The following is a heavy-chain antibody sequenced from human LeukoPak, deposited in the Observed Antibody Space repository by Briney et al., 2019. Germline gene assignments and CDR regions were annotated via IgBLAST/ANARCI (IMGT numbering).Heavy chain of an antibody. CDR2: IKQDGSEK. Sequence: GGSLRLSCAASGFTFSSYWMSWVRQAPGKGLEWVANIKQDGSEKYYVDSVKGRFTISRDNAKNSLYLQMNSLRAEDTAVYYCARDLNQWLVTPLFDYWGQGTLVTVSS. D-gene: IGHD6-19*01. V-gene: IGHV3-7*01. CDR3: ARDLNQWLVTPLFDY. CDR1: GFTFSSYW. J-gene: IGHJ4*02.